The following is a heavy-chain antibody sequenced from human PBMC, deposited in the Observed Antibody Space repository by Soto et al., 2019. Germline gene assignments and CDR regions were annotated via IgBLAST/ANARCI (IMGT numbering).Heavy chain of an antibody. J-gene: IGHJ5*02. D-gene: IGHD6-6*01. Sequence: QVQLVESGGDLVKPGGSLRLSCAASGFTFRDHYMSWIRQAQGKGLEWVSYISSSGTTTHYADSVKGRFTISRDNAQNPLYLQMNSLRVEDTAVYYCARGGLGGRQWFDPWGQGTLVTVSS. CDR3: ARGGLGGRQWFDP. V-gene: IGHV3-11*01. CDR1: GFTFRDHY. CDR2: ISSSGTTT.